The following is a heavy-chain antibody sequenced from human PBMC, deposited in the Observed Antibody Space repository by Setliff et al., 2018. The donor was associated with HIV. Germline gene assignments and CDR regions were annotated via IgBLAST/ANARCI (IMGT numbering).Heavy chain of an antibody. V-gene: IGHV1-46*01. CDR3: ARDPAPSSSASYFQH. CDR2: VNPSSGST. CDR1: GYTFTSYY. Sequence: ASVKVSCKASGYTFTSYYMHWVRQAPGQGLEWMGIVNPSSGSTTYAQKFQGRVTMTRDTSTSTVYMEPSSLRSEDTAVYYCARDPAPSSSASYFQHWGQGTPVTVSS. D-gene: IGHD6-6*01. J-gene: IGHJ1*01.